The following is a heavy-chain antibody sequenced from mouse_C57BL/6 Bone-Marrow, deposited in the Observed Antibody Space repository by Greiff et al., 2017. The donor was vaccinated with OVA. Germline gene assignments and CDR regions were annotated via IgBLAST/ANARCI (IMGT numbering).Heavy chain of an antibody. Sequence: EVQLVESGGGLVKPGGSLKFSCAASGFTFSDYGMHWVRQAPEKGLEWVAYISSGSSTIYYADTVKGRFTISRDNAKNTLFLQMTSLRSEDTAMYYCARRYYGSHWYFDVWGTGTTVTVSS. CDR3: ARRYYGSHWYFDV. CDR2: ISSGSSTI. J-gene: IGHJ1*03. D-gene: IGHD1-1*01. CDR1: GFTFSDYG. V-gene: IGHV5-17*01.